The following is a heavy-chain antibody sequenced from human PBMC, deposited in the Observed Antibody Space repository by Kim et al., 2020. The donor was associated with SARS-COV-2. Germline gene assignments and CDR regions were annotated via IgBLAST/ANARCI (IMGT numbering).Heavy chain of an antibody. Sequence: ASVKVSCKASGYTFTSYGISWVRQAPGQGLEWMGWISAYNGNTNYAQKLQGRVTMTTDTSTSTAYMELRSLRSDDTAVYYCATSYSSGWSHPNYYYGMDVWGQGTTVTVSS. CDR2: ISAYNGNT. V-gene: IGHV1-18*04. CDR3: ATSYSSGWSHPNYYYGMDV. CDR1: GYTFTSYG. D-gene: IGHD6-19*01. J-gene: IGHJ6*02.